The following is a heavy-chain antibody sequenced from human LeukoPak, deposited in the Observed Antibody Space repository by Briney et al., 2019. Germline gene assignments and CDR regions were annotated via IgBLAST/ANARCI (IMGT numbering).Heavy chain of an antibody. CDR3: AGNYYGSGSYYSEDRY. D-gene: IGHD3-10*01. CDR2: ISSSGNTT. CDR1: GFTFSDNY. V-gene: IGHV3-11*04. Sequence: RPGGSLRLSCAASGFTFSDNYMSWIRQAPGKGLEWVSYISSSGNTTYNADSVKGRFTISRDNAKNSLYLQMNNLRAEDTAVYYCAGNYYGSGSYYSEDRYWGQGTLVTVSS. J-gene: IGHJ4*02.